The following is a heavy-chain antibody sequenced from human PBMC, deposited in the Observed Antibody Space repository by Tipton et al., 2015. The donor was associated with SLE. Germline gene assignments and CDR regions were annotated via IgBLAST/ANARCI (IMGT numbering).Heavy chain of an antibody. CDR2: IYHSGST. CDR3: ARGPGSKSGEAFDI. D-gene: IGHD3-3*01. V-gene: IGHV4-38-2*02. J-gene: IGHJ3*02. CDR1: GYSITTGYY. Sequence: LRLSCTVSGYSITTGYYWSWIRQSPGKGLEWIGSIYHSGSTYYNPSLKSRVTMSIDTSKNQFSLKVSSVAAADTAVYYCARGPGSKSGEAFDIWGQGTMVTVSS.